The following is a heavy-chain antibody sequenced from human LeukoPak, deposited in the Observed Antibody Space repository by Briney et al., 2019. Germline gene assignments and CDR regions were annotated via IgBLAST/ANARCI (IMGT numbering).Heavy chain of an antibody. CDR3: ARLRVAAAGKLKTTYYFDY. CDR2: IWYDGINK. Sequence: GGSLRLSCAPSGFTFSSYGIPWVRQAPGKGLGWVAVIWYDGINKYYADSVKGRFTISRDNSKTTLYLQMNSLRAEGTAVYYCARLRVAAAGKLKTTYYFDYWGQGTLVTVSS. CDR1: GFTFSSYG. J-gene: IGHJ4*02. V-gene: IGHV3-33*01. D-gene: IGHD6-13*01.